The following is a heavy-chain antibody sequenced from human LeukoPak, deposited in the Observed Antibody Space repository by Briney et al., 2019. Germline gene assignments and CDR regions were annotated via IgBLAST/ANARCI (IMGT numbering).Heavy chain of an antibody. V-gene: IGHV1-69*13. CDR1: GGTFSSYA. Sequence: GASVKVSCKASGGTFSSYAISWVRQAPGQGLEWMGGIIPIFGTANYAQKFQGRVTITADESTSTAYMELSSLRSEDTAVYYCARDGRIAAAGGYNWLDPWGQGTLVTVSS. CDR2: IIPIFGTA. D-gene: IGHD6-13*01. CDR3: ARDGRIAAAGGYNWLDP. J-gene: IGHJ5*02.